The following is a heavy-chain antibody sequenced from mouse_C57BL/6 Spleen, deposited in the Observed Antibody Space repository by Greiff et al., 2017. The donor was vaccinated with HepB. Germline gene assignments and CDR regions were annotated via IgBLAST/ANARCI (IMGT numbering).Heavy chain of an antibody. J-gene: IGHJ4*01. D-gene: IGHD3-2*02. CDR2: ISDGGSYT. CDR3: ARDRTAQGTEAMDY. Sequence: EVKLVESGGGLVKPGGSLKLSCAASGFTFSSYAMSWVRQTPEKRLEWVATISDGGSYTYYPDNVKGRSTISRDTAKNNLYLQMSHLKSEDTAMYYCARDRTAQGTEAMDYWGQGTSVTVSS. CDR1: GFTFSSYA. V-gene: IGHV5-4*01.